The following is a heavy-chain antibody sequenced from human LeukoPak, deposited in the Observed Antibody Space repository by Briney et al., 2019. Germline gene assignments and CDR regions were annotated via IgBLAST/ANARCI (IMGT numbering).Heavy chain of an antibody. D-gene: IGHD4-17*01. CDR1: GGSISSSSYY. V-gene: IGHV4-39*01. CDR2: IYYSGTT. CDR3: ARGLHDYGRD. Sequence: SETLSLTCTVSGGSISSSSYYWGWIRQPPGKGLEWIASIYYSGTTLYNPSLTSRVTVSVDTSKNQFSLRLNSVTAADTAVYYCARGLHDYGRDWGQGTLVTVSS. J-gene: IGHJ1*01.